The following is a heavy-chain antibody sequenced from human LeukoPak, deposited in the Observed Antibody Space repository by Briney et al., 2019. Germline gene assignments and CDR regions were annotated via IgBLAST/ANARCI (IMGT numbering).Heavy chain of an antibody. V-gene: IGHV1-8*01. CDR1: GYTFTSYD. CDR2: MNPNSGNT. CDR3: ARDGDYGDYNAFDI. J-gene: IGHJ3*02. D-gene: IGHD4-17*01. Sequence: ASVKVSCKASGYTFTSYDINWVRQATGQGFEWMGWMNPNSGNTGYAQKFQGRVTMTRNTSISTAYMELSSLRSEDTAVYYCARDGDYGDYNAFDIWGHGTMVTVSS.